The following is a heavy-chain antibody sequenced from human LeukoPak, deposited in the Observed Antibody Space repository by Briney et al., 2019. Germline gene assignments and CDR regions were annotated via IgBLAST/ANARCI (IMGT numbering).Heavy chain of an antibody. Sequence: GGSLRLSCAASGFTFSSYGMHWVRQAPGKGLEWVAFIRYDGSNKYYADSVKGRFTISRDNSRNTLYLQMNSLRAEDTAVYYCAKDGWFGDYAFDIWGQGTMVTVSS. J-gene: IGHJ3*02. CDR3: AKDGWFGDYAFDI. CDR2: IRYDGSNK. V-gene: IGHV3-30*02. CDR1: GFTFSSYG. D-gene: IGHD3-10*01.